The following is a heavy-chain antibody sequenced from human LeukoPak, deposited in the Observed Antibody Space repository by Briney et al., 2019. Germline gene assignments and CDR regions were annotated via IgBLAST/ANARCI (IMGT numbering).Heavy chain of an antibody. D-gene: IGHD2-8*02. CDR3: TRDLVGFATTPLSD. J-gene: IGHJ4*02. CDR1: GYTFTVYY. Sequence: GASPNLSSKASGYTFTVYYMRWGRQAPGQGLEWMGWINPNRGDTNYAQKFQGRATMTRDTSISTAFMELTRLTSDYTAVYYCTRDLVGFATTPLSDWGQGTLVTVSS. CDR2: INPNRGDT. V-gene: IGHV1-2*02.